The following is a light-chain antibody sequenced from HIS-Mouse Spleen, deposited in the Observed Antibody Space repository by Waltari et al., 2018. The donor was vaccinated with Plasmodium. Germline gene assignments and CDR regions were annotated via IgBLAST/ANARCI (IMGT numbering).Light chain of an antibody. Sequence: DIVMTTSPATLPVSPRERATLSCRASPSVSSNLAWYQQKPGQVPRLLLYGASTRATGIPARFSGSGSGTEFTLTISSMQSEDFAVYYCQQYNNWPPYTFGQGTKLEIK. V-gene: IGKV3-15*01. CDR2: GAS. CDR1: PSVSSN. CDR3: QQYNNWPPYT. J-gene: IGKJ2*01.